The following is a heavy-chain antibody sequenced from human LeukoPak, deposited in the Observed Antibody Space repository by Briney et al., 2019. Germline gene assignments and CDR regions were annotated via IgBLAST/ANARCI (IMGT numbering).Heavy chain of an antibody. CDR3: AKAYSSGMYEDDYDY. CDR1: GFTFSTYT. J-gene: IGHJ4*02. CDR2: ISESGGST. V-gene: IGHV3-23*01. D-gene: IGHD6-19*01. Sequence: GGSLRLSCAASGFTFSTYTMSWVRQAPGKGLEWVSAISESGGSTYYADSVKGRFTISRDNSKNTLYLQMNSLRAEDTATYYCAKAYSSGMYEDDYDYWGQGTLATVSS.